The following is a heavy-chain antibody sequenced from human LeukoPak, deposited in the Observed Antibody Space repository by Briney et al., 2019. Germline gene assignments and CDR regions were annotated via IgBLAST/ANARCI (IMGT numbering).Heavy chain of an antibody. CDR2: IKADGSGT. D-gene: IGHD3-22*01. V-gene: IGHV3-NL1*01. J-gene: IGHJ5*02. CDR1: GFSIGPYA. Sequence: GGSLRLSCAASGFSIGPYAMYWVRQGPGRGLEWVSVIKADGSGTFYADSVGGRFTISRDNSKNTLFLQMNSLRVEDTAVYYCARDYYGPWGQGTLVTVSS. CDR3: ARDYYGP.